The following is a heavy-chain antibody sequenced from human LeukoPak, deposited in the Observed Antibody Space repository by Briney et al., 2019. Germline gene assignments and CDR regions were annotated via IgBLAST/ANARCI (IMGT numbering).Heavy chain of an antibody. D-gene: IGHD4-17*01. Sequence: GGSLRLSCAASGFTFSSYSMNWVRQAPGKGLEWVSYISSSSSTIYYADSVKGRFTISRDNAKNSLYLQMNSLRAEDTAVYYCAAYYDYGDQGARDAFDIWGQGTMVTVSS. CDR1: GFTFSSYS. CDR2: ISSSSSTI. J-gene: IGHJ3*02. CDR3: AAYYDYGDQGARDAFDI. V-gene: IGHV3-48*04.